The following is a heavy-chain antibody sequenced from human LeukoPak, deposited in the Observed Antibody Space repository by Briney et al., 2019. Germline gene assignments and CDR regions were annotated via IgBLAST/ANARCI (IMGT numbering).Heavy chain of an antibody. CDR3: ARGPVSQLYGMDV. CDR2: IIPILGIA. J-gene: IGHJ6*02. Sequence: SVKVSGKASGGTFSSYAISWVRQAPGQGLEWMGRIIPILGIANYAQKFQGRVTITADKSTSTAYMELSSLRSEDTAVYYCARGPVSQLYGMDVWGQGTTVTVSS. CDR1: GGTFSSYA. D-gene: IGHD1-1*01. V-gene: IGHV1-69*04.